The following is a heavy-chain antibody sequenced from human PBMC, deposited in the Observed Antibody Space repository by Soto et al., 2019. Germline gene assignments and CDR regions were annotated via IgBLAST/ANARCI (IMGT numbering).Heavy chain of an antibody. J-gene: IGHJ3*02. CDR3: ARSDYYEVAFDI. D-gene: IGHD3-22*01. V-gene: IGHV4-30-4*01. Sequence: SETLSLTCTVSGGSISSGDYYWSWIRQPPGKGLEWIGYIYYSGSTYYNLSLKSRVTISVDTSKNQFSLKLSSVTAADTAVYYCARSDYYEVAFDIWGQGTMVTVSS. CDR1: GGSISSGDYY. CDR2: IYYSGST.